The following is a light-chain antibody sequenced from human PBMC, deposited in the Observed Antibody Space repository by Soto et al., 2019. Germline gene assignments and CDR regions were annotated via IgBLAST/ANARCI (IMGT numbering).Light chain of an antibody. J-gene: IGKJ1*01. CDR2: GAS. V-gene: IGKV3-15*01. CDR1: QSVSSN. Sequence: EIVMTQSPATLSVSPGERATFSCRASQSVSSNLAWYQQKPGQAPRRLIYGASTRATGIPARFSGSGSGTEFTLTISSLQSEDFAVYYCQQYNNWPFPSWTLGQGTKVEIK. CDR3: QQYNNWPFPSWT.